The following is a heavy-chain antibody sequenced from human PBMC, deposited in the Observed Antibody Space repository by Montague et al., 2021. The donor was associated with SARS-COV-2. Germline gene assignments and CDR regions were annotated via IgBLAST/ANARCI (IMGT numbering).Heavy chain of an antibody. J-gene: IGHJ5*02. CDR2: IDYSGST. V-gene: IGHV4-39*01. CDR1: GDSINSRYYY. D-gene: IGHD2-2*01. CDR3: AIHRGRGPAALDWFDP. Sequence: SETLSLTCSVSGDSINSRYYYCGWVRQPPGRGLEWIGSIDYSGSTSYNPSLKSRVTLSVDTSKNHFSLKLNSVAAADTAVYFRAIHRGRGPAALDWFDPWGQGTLVTASS.